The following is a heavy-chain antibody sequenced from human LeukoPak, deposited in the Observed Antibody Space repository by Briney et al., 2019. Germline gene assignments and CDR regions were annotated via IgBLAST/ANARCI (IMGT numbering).Heavy chain of an antibody. V-gene: IGHV4-39*01. D-gene: IGHD3-10*01. J-gene: IGHJ6*02. CDR2: IYYSGST. CDR3: ARGPGGSGTRPPYTFYYGMDV. CDR1: GGSISSSSYY. Sequence: KPSETLSLTCTVSGGSISSSSYYWGWIRQPPGRGLEWIGSIYYSGSTYYNPSLKSRVTISVDTSKNQFSLKLSSVTAADTAVYYCARGPGGSGTRPPYTFYYGMDVWGQGTTVTVSS.